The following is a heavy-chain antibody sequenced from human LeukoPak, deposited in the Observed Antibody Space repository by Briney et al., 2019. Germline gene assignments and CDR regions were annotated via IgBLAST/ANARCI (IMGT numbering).Heavy chain of an antibody. D-gene: IGHD1-14*01. CDR3: ASLFKTGPHASYYMDV. J-gene: IGHJ6*03. Sequence: SETLSLTCTVSGGSISSYYWSWIRQPPGKGLEWIGYIYYSGSTYYNPSLKSRVTISVDTSKNQFSLKLSSVTAADTAVYYCASLFKTGPHASYYMDVWGKGTTVTVSS. CDR1: GGSISSYY. CDR2: IYYSGST. V-gene: IGHV4-59*04.